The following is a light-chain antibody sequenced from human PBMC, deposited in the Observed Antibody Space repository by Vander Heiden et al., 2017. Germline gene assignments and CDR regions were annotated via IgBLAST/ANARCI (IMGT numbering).Light chain of an antibody. CDR2: DVT. CDR3: SSYTSTNTVL. Sequence: QSALTQPASVSGSPGQSLTLSCTGTRRDVGGYNYVSWDQQYPGKAPKLMIYDVTKRPAGVSKRFSGSKSGSTASLTISGLQPEDEADYYCSSYTSTNTVLFGGGTKLTVL. V-gene: IGLV2-14*03. CDR1: RRDVGGYNY. J-gene: IGLJ2*01.